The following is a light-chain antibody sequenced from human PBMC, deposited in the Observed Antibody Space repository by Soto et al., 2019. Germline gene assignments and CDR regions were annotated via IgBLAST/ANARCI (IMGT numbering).Light chain of an antibody. Sequence: QSVLPQPPSVSAAPGQKVTISCSGSNSNIGNTYVSWYQQLPGTAPKLLIYENNKRPSGIPDRFSGSKSGTSATLGITGLQTGDEADYYCGAWDSGLSGYVFGTGTKVTVL. V-gene: IGLV1-51*02. CDR3: GAWDSGLSGYV. CDR2: ENN. J-gene: IGLJ1*01. CDR1: NSNIGNTY.